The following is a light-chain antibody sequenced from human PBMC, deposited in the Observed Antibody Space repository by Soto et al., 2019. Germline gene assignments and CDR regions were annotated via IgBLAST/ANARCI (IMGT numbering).Light chain of an antibody. J-gene: IGLJ3*02. V-gene: IGLV2-23*01. CDR3: CSYAGSSTWV. CDR1: SSDVGSYNL. CDR2: EAT. Sequence: QSALTQPASVSGSPGQSVAISCTGASSDVGSYNLVSWYQLHPGKAPKLMIYEATKRPSGVSDRFSGSKSGNTASLTISGLQAEDEADYYCCSYAGSSTWVFGGGTKVTVL.